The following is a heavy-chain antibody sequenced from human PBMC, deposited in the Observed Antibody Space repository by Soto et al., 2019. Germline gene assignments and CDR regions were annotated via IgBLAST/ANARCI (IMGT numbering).Heavy chain of an antibody. CDR3: ARDFQSWHDFWSGYSNGMDV. Sequence: QVQLQESGPGLVKPSGTLSLTCAVSGGSISSNNWWSWVRQPPGKGLEWIGEIYHGGSTNYNPSLKSRVTILVDKSKNQFSLNLNSVTAADTAMYYCARDFQSWHDFWSGYSNGMDVWGQGTTVTVSS. CDR1: GGSISSNNW. V-gene: IGHV4-4*02. CDR2: IYHGGST. D-gene: IGHD3-3*01. J-gene: IGHJ6*02.